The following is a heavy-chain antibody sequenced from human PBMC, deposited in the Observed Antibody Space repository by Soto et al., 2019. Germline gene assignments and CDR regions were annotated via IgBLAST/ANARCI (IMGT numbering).Heavy chain of an antibody. CDR3: ARALAVHGYYFDY. D-gene: IGHD6-19*01. J-gene: IGHJ4*02. CDR1: GDSSTKYY. CDR2: VYSSGHT. V-gene: IGHV4-59*01. Sequence: PSETLSLTCTVSGDSSTKYYWTCIRQPPGKGLEWIGYVYSSGHTSYNPSLKSRVTISIDTSKNQFSLKLSSVTAADTAVYYCARALAVHGYYFDYWGQGTLVTVSS.